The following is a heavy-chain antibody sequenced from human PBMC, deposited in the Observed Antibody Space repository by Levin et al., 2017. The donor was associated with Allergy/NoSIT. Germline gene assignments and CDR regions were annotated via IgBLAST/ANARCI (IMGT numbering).Heavy chain of an antibody. CDR2: ISYDGSNK. CDR1: GFTFSSYG. Sequence: GGSLRLSCAASGFTFSSYGMHWVRQAPGKGLEWVAVISYDGSNKYYADSVKGRFTISRDNSKNTLYLQMNSLRAEDTAVYYCAKDGVGRCSSTSCYILNYYYYYGMDGWGQGTTVTVSS. CDR3: AKDGVGRCSSTSCYILNYYYYYGMDG. D-gene: IGHD2-2*02. V-gene: IGHV3-30*18. J-gene: IGHJ6*02.